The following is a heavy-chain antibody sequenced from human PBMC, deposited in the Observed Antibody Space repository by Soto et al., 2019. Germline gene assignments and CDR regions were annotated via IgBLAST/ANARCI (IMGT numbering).Heavy chain of an antibody. Sequence: QVQLVESGGGVVQPGKSLRLSSAVSGFTFTNFGMHWLRQAPGKGLEWVAVISHDGSNRYYADSVKGRFTISRDNSKNTLYVQMNSLRAEDTAMYYCPTRGITGQFDAWGQGTLVTVSS. CDR2: ISHDGSNR. CDR3: PTRGITGQFDA. J-gene: IGHJ4*02. V-gene: IGHV3-30*03. CDR1: GFTFTNFG. D-gene: IGHD3-16*01.